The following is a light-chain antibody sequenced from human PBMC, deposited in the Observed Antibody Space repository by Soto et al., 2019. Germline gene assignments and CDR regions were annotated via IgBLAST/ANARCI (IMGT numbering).Light chain of an antibody. CDR3: MQDLQSGFA. J-gene: IGKJ3*01. V-gene: IGKV2-28*01. CDR2: LGS. CDR1: QSLLHSNVYNY. Sequence: DIVMTQSPLSLPVTPGEPASISCRSSQSLLHSNVYNYLDWYLQKPGQSPQLLVYLGSNRSYGVPHRVSRSGSGTDFTLKISRVEAKDVGVYYCMQDLQSGFAFGLGTKVDIK.